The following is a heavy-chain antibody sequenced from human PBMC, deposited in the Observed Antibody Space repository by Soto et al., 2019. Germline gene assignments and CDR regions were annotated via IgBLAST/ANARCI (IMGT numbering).Heavy chain of an antibody. J-gene: IGHJ4*02. CDR3: ARANYYDSSGYYHFDY. CDR1: GGTFSSYA. CDR2: IIPIFGTA. V-gene: IGHV1-69*13. D-gene: IGHD3-22*01. Sequence: GASVKVSCKASGGTFSSYAISWVRQAPGQGLEWMGGIIPIFGTANYAQKFQGRVTITADESTSTAYMELSSLRSEDTAVYYCARANYYDSSGYYHFDYWGQGTLVTSPQ.